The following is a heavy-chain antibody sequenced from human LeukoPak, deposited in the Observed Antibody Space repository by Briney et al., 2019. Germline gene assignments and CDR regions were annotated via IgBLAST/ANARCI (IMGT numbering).Heavy chain of an antibody. J-gene: IGHJ3*02. CDR1: GGSFSGYY. D-gene: IGHD6-13*01. CDR3: ASYSSSWFSSDSLGHDAFDI. Sequence: PSETLSLTCAVYGGSFSGYYWSWIRQPPGKGLEWIGEINHSGSTNYNPSLKSRVTISVDTSKNQFSLKLSSVTAADTAVYYCASYSSSWFSSDSLGHDAFDIWGQGTMVTVSS. V-gene: IGHV4-34*01. CDR2: INHSGST.